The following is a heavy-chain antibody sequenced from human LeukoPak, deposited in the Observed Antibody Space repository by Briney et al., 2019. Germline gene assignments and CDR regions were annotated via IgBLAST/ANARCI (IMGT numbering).Heavy chain of an antibody. CDR1: GFSFTNYW. Sequence: GESLKISCKVSGFSFTNYWIGWVRQMPGKGLEWMGIIYPADSDARYSPSFQGQVTISADESIYTAYLQWSSLKASDTATYYCARRSVTASYTYFDYWGQGTLVTVSS. J-gene: IGHJ4*02. CDR2: IYPADSDA. V-gene: IGHV5-51*01. D-gene: IGHD2-21*02. CDR3: ARRSVTASYTYFDY.